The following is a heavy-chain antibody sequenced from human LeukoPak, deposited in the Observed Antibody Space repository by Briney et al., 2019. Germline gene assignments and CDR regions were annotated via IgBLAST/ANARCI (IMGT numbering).Heavy chain of an antibody. J-gene: IGHJ3*02. D-gene: IGHD3-16*01. V-gene: IGHV3-23*01. CDR1: GFTVSSNY. CDR2: ISGSGGST. CDR3: AKVTHSWGDAFDI. Sequence: GGSLRLSCAASGFTVSSNYMSWVRQAPGKGLEWVSAISGSGGSTYYADSVKGRFTISRDNSKNTLYLQMNSLRAEDTAVYYCAKVTHSWGDAFDIWGQGTMVTVSS.